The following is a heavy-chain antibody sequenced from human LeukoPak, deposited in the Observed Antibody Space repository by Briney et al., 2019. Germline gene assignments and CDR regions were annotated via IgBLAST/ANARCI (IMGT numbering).Heavy chain of an antibody. CDR2: IWYDGSNK. J-gene: IGHJ4*02. Sequence: QPGRSLRPSCAASGFTFSSYGMHWVRQAPGKGLEWVAVIWYDGSNKYYADSVKGRFTISRDNSKNTLYLQMNSLRAEDTAVYYCARGYYYDSSGYYSLLFDYWGQGTLVTVSS. D-gene: IGHD3-22*01. V-gene: IGHV3-33*01. CDR3: ARGYYYDSSGYYSLLFDY. CDR1: GFTFSSYG.